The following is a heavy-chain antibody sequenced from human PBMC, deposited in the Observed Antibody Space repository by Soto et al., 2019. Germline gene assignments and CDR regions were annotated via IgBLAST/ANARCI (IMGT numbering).Heavy chain of an antibody. CDR1: GGSISSGGYY. CDR3: ARDLYYYDSSGYRYYYYGMDV. V-gene: IGHV4-61*08. CDR2: IYYSGST. Sequence: PSETLSLTCTVSGGSISSGGYYWSWIRQHPGKGLEWIGYIYYSGSTNYNPSLKSRVTISVDTSKNQFSLKLSSVTAADTAVYYCARDLYYYDSSGYRYYYYGMDVWGQGTTVTVSS. D-gene: IGHD3-22*01. J-gene: IGHJ6*02.